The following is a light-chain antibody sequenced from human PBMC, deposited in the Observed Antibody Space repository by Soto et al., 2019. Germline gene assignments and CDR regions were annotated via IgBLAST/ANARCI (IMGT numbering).Light chain of an antibody. Sequence: QPVLTQSPSASASLGASVKLTCTLSSGHSNYAIAWHQQQSEKGPRYLMKLNSDGSHSKGDGIPDRFSGSSSGAERYLTISRLPSEDEADYSCQTWGSGIVVFGGGTKVTVL. CDR1: SGHSNYA. CDR2: LNSDGSH. J-gene: IGLJ2*01. V-gene: IGLV4-69*01. CDR3: QTWGSGIVV.